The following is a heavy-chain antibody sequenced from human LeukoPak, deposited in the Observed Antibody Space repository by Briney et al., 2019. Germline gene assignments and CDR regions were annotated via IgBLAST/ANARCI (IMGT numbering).Heavy chain of an antibody. CDR3: AKTQLVGSYHPPGY. V-gene: IGHV3-30*18. Sequence: GGSLRLSCAASGFTFSSYGMFWVRQAPGKGLEWVALISYGGDTEYYADSVKGRFTISRDNSKNTLYLQMNDLRPEDTAVYYCAKTQLVGSYHPPGYCGQGTLVTVSS. D-gene: IGHD1-26*01. CDR1: GFTFSSYG. CDR2: ISYGGDTE. J-gene: IGHJ4*02.